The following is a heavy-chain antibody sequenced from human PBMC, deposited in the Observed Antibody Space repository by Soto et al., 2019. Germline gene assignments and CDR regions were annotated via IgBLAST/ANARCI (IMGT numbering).Heavy chain of an antibody. CDR2: IYWDDDK. Sequence: QITLNESGPTQVNPRQTLTLTCTFSGFSLTTSGVGVGWIRQSPGKAPEWLALIYWDDDKRYSPSLKSRLTVTKDTSKNQVVLTMADLDPADRATYYCAHRVLRTVFGVVTTTAIYFDFWGRGTPVAVSS. J-gene: IGHJ4*02. CDR1: GFSLTTSGVG. D-gene: IGHD3-3*01. CDR3: AHRVLRTVFGVVTTTAIYFDF. V-gene: IGHV2-5*02.